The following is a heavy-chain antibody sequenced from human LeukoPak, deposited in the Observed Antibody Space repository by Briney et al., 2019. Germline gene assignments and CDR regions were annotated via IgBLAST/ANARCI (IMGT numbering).Heavy chain of an antibody. J-gene: IGHJ4*02. V-gene: IGHV3-23*01. CDR2: ISGSGGST. D-gene: IGHD3-22*01. Sequence: GGSLRLSCAASGFTFSSYAMSWVRQAPGKGLEWVSAISGSGGSTYYADSVKGRFTISRDNSKNTLYLQMNSLRVEDTAVYYCAKWGYYDSSGYYWGFDYWDQGTLVTVSS. CDR3: AKWGYYDSSGYYWGFDY. CDR1: GFTFSSYA.